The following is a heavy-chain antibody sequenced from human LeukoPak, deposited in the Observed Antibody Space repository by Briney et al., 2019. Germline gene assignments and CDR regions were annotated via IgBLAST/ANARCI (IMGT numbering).Heavy chain of an antibody. D-gene: IGHD6-19*01. CDR2: VYYSGST. CDR3: ARPYNSGWKGGFDY. J-gene: IGHJ4*02. V-gene: IGHV4-31*03. CDR1: GGSISSGGYY. Sequence: SETLSLTCTASGGSISSGGYYWSWIRQHPGKGLEWIGNVYYSGSTYYNPSLKSRVTISVDTSKNQFSLKLSSVTAADTAVYYCARPYNSGWKGGFDYWGQGTLVTVSS.